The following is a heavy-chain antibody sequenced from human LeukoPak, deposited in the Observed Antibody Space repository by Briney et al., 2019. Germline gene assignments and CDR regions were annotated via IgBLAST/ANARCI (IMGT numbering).Heavy chain of an antibody. Sequence: GESLKISCKASGYSLINHWIGWVRQMPGKGLDWMGIIYPGNADATYSPSFQGQVTISADKSTTTVYVQWSSLKASDTAMYYCARQGSYDNSGYSFDYWGQGTLVTVSS. CDR2: IYPGNADA. J-gene: IGHJ4*02. D-gene: IGHD3-22*01. CDR3: ARQGSYDNSGYSFDY. CDR1: GYSLINHW. V-gene: IGHV5-51*01.